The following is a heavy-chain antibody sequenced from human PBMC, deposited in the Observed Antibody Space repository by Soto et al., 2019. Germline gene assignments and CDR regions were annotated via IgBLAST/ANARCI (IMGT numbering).Heavy chain of an antibody. CDR2: IYYSGST. V-gene: IGHV4-30-4*01. CDR1: GGSISSGDYY. Sequence: SETLSLTCTVSGGSISSGDYYWSWIRQPPGKGLEWIGYIYYSGSTYYNPSLKSRVTISVDTSKNQFSLKLSSVTAADTAVYYCARGVVTTYEWFDPWGQGTLVTVSS. D-gene: IGHD2-21*02. J-gene: IGHJ5*02. CDR3: ARGVVTTYEWFDP.